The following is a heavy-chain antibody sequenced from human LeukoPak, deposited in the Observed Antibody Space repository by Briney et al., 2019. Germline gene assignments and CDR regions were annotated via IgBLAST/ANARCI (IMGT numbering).Heavy chain of an antibody. D-gene: IGHD2-15*01. V-gene: IGHV3-30*03. CDR1: RFTFSHYG. Sequence: AGGSLRLSCAASRFTFSHYGMHWVRQAPGKGLEWVAVISYDGSNKYYADSVKGRFTISRDNSKNTMYLQMNSLRAEDTAVYYCAREADCSGGNCYRGAFDIWGQGTMITVSS. CDR2: ISYDGSNK. J-gene: IGHJ3*02. CDR3: AREADCSGGNCYRGAFDI.